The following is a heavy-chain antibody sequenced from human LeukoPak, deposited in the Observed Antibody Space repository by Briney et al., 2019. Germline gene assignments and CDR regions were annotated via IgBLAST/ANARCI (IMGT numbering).Heavy chain of an antibody. V-gene: IGHV4-34*01. CDR3: ARGRQDVTMIVVVMTAVSYYLDV. CDR1: GGSFSGYY. CDR2: MNPSGST. D-gene: IGHD3-22*01. J-gene: IGHJ6*03. Sequence: SETLSLTCAVYGGSFSGYYWTWIRQTPERGLEWIGEMNPSGSTNYNPSLKSRVTISVDTSKNQFSLELSSVTAANTAVYYCARGRQDVTMIVVVMTAVSYYLDVWGKGTTVTVS.